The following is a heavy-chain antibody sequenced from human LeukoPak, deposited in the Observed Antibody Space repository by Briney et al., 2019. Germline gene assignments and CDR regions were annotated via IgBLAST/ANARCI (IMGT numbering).Heavy chain of an antibody. CDR2: ISAYNGNT. D-gene: IGHD3-22*01. CDR1: GYTFTSYG. J-gene: IGHJ4*02. CDR3: AIVTYYYDNIGYLDY. Sequence: GASVKVSCKASGYTFTSYGISWVRQAPGQGLEWMGWISAYNGNTNYAQKLQGRVTMTTDTSTSTAYMELRSLRSDDTAVYYCAIVTYYYDNIGYLDYWGQGTLVTVSS. V-gene: IGHV1-18*01.